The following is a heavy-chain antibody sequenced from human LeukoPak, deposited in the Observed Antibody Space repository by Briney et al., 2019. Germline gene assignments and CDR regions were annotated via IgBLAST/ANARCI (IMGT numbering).Heavy chain of an antibody. CDR3: ARLVVSRLTGTEYNWFDP. CDR1: GYTFTGYY. V-gene: IGHV1-2*02. J-gene: IGHJ5*02. Sequence: ASVKASCKASGYTFTGYYMHWVRQAPGQGLEWMGWINPNSGGTNYAQKFQGRVTMTRDTSISTAYMELSRLRSDDTAVYYCARLVVSRLTGTEYNWFDPWGQGTLVTVSS. D-gene: IGHD1-20*01. CDR2: INPNSGGT.